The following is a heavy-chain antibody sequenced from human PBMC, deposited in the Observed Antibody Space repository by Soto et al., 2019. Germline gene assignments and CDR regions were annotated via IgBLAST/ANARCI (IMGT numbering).Heavy chain of an antibody. V-gene: IGHV1-3*05. Sequence: QVQLVQSGAEEKKPGASVKVSCKASGYTFTSYAMHWVRQAPGQRLEWMGWINAGNGNTKYSQKFQGRGTITRDTSASTAYMELSSLRSEDTAVYYCARSNVVVTALDYWGQGTLVTVSS. CDR1: GYTFTSYA. CDR3: ARSNVVVTALDY. D-gene: IGHD2-21*02. CDR2: INAGNGNT. J-gene: IGHJ4*02.